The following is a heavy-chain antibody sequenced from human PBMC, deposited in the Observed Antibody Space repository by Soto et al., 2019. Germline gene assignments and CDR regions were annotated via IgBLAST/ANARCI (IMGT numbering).Heavy chain of an antibody. CDR2: IIPIFGTA. V-gene: IGHV1-69*12. D-gene: IGHD5-12*01. CDR1: GGTFSSYA. CDR3: ARERGGYSGYDPFAY. Sequence: QVQLVQSGAEVKKPGSSVKVSCKASGGTFSSYAISWVRQAPGQGLEWMGGIIPIFGTANYAQKFQGRVTIXXDXSXXTAYMELSSLRSEDTAVYYCARERGGYSGYDPFAYWGQGTLVTVSS. J-gene: IGHJ4*02.